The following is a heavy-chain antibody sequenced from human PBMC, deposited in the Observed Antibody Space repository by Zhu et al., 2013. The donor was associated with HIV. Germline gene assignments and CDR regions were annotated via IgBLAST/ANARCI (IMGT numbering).Heavy chain of an antibody. J-gene: IGHJ3*02. CDR2: FDPEDGKT. D-gene: IGHD6-13*01. V-gene: IGHV1-24*01. CDR1: GYTLTEVS. CDR3: ARWIAAANDAFDI. Sequence: QVQVVQSGAEVKMPGASVKVSCKVSGYTLTEVSIHWIRQAPGKGLAWMGGFDPEDGKTVYAQELQGRVTMTEDTSTDTAYMELSRLRSDDTAVYYCARWIAAANDAFDIWGQGTMVTVSS.